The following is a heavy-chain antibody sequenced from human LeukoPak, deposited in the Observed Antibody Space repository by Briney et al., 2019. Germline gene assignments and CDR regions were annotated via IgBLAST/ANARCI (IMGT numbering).Heavy chain of an antibody. J-gene: IGHJ6*02. D-gene: IGHD3-9*01. V-gene: IGHV4-31*03. CDR2: IYYSGST. CDR1: GGSISSGGYY. CDR3: ARDHLGYDILTGPYGMDV. Sequence: PSETLSLTCTVSGGSISSGGYYWSWIRQHPGKGLEWTGYIYYSGSTYYNPSLKSRVTISVDTSKNQFSLKLSSVTAADTAVYYCARDHLGYDILTGPYGMDVWGQGTTVTVSS.